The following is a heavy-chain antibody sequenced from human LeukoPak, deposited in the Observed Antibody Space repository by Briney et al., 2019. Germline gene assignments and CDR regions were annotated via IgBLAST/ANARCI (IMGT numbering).Heavy chain of an antibody. V-gene: IGHV3-30*01. CDR1: GFTFSSYA. J-gene: IGHJ4*02. Sequence: QPGRSLRLSCAASGFTFSSYAMHWVRQAPGKGLEWVAVISYDGSNKYYADSVKGRFTISRDNSKNTLYLQMNSLRAEDTAVYYCAREQQLVPSFDYWGQGTLVTVSS. D-gene: IGHD6-13*01. CDR2: ISYDGSNK. CDR3: AREQQLVPSFDY.